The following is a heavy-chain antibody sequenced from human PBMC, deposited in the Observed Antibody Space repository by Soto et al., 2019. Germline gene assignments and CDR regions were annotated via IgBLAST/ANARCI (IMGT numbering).Heavy chain of an antibody. CDR2: IYYSGST. V-gene: IGHV4-39*01. D-gene: IGHD5-18*01. CDR3: ASAGKLRGYSYGPFDY. CDR1: GGSISSSSYY. Sequence: PSETLSLTCTVSGGSISSSSYYWGWIRQPPGKGLEWIGSIYYSGSTYYNPSPKSRVTISVYTSKNQFSLKLSSVTAADTAVYYCASAGKLRGYSYGPFDYWGQGTLVTVSS. J-gene: IGHJ4*02.